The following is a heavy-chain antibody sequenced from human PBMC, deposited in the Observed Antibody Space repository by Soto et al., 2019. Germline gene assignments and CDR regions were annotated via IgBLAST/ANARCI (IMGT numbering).Heavy chain of an antibody. CDR2: VYYTGST. V-gene: IGHV4-30-4*01. J-gene: IGHJ5*02. D-gene: IGHD2-21*02. Sequence: PSETLSLTCAASGASIRSTDYYWSWIRQAPGKGLEWTGNVYYTGSTYYNPSLMSRLTISVDTSKNQFSLKLTSVTAAETAVYYCVRTAREGAVAPHWFDRWGQGTQVTVSS. CDR1: GASIRSTDYY. CDR3: VRTAREGAVAPHWFDR.